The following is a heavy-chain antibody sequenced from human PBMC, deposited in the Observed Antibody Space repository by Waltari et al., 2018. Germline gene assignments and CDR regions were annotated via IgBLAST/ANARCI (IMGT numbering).Heavy chain of an antibody. J-gene: IGHJ4*02. V-gene: IGHV3-64D*06. CDR3: AKGPQRYLEWLLPYDF. D-gene: IGHD3-3*01. Sequence: EVQLVESGGGLVQPGGSLRLSCSASGFIFSSHVMHWVRQAPGKGLEHVSGILSDGGSTYYADSMNGRFSISRDNSKNTVYLQMSSLRAEDTAMYYCAKGPQRYLEWLLPYDFWGQGTLVTVSS. CDR1: GFIFSSHV. CDR2: ILSDGGST.